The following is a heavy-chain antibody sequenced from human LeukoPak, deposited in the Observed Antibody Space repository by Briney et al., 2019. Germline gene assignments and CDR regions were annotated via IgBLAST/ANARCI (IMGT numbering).Heavy chain of an antibody. CDR2: ISSSSYI. CDR3: ARGMGGYGGYDY. V-gene: IGHV3-21*01. Sequence: GGSLRLSCAASGFTFSSYSMNWVRQAPGKGLEWVSSISSSSYIYYADSVKGRFTISRDNAKNSLYLQMNSLRAEDTAVYYCARGMGGYGGYDYWGQGTLVTVSS. J-gene: IGHJ4*02. D-gene: IGHD5-12*01. CDR1: GFTFSSYS.